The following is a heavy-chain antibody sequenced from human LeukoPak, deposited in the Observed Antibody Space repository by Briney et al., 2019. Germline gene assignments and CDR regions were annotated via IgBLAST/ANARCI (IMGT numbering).Heavy chain of an antibody. V-gene: IGHV3-23*01. D-gene: IGHD3-16*01. CDR1: GFTFSNAW. CDR2: ISANSDST. CDR3: AKRGIMISFGGVYYFDY. Sequence: GGSLRLSCAASGFTFSNAWMSWVRQAPGKGLEWVSAISANSDSTYFADSVEDRFTISRDNSKNTLYLQMNSLRAEDTAVYYCAKRGIMISFGGVYYFDYWGQGTLVTVSS. J-gene: IGHJ4*02.